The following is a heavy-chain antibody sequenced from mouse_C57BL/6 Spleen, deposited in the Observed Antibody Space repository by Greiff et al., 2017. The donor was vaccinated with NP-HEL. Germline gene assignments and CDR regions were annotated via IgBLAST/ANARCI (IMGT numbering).Heavy chain of an antibody. Sequence: EVQLVESGGGLVKPGGSLKLSCAASGFTFSDYGMHWVRQAPEKGLEWVAYISSGSSTIYYADTVKGRFTISRDNAKNTLFLQMTSLWSEDTAMYYCARPTGTGFYWYFDVWGTGTTVTVSS. CDR1: GFTFSDYG. CDR3: ARPTGTGFYWYFDV. J-gene: IGHJ1*03. V-gene: IGHV5-17*01. D-gene: IGHD4-1*01. CDR2: ISSGSSTI.